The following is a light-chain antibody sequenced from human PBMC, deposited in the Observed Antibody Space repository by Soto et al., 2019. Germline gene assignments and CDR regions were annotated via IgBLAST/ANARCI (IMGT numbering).Light chain of an antibody. CDR3: SSYSSSSTLVV. V-gene: IGLV2-14*01. CDR2: AVS. CDR1: SSDVGGFLY. J-gene: IGLJ2*01. Sequence: QSVLTQPASVSGSPGQSITISCTGTSSDVGGFLYVSWFQQHPGKAPKLMIYAVSNRPSGISNRFSGSKSGNTDSLTISGLQAEDEADYYCSSYSSSSTLVVFGGGTKVTVL.